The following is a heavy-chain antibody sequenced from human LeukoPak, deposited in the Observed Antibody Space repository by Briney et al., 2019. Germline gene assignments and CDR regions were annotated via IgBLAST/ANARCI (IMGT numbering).Heavy chain of an antibody. Sequence: GGSLRLSCGASGFTLSSYSMNWVRQAPGKGLEWVSSISSSSSYIYYADSVKGRFTISRDNAKNSLYLQMNSLRAEDTAVYYCARVSAVAARRGAFDYWGQGTLVTVSS. J-gene: IGHJ4*02. CDR3: ARVSAVAARRGAFDY. V-gene: IGHV3-21*01. CDR1: GFTLSSYS. D-gene: IGHD6-6*01. CDR2: ISSSSSYI.